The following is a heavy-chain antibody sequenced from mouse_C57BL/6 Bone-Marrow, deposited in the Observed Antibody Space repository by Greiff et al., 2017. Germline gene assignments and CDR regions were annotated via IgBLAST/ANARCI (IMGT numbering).Heavy chain of an antibody. Sequence: QVQLKESGAELVRPGASVTLSCKASGYTFTDYEMHWVKQTPVHGLEWIGAIDPETGGTAYNQKFKGKAILTADKSSSTAYMELRSLTSEDSAVYYCTRGGKGGYWGQGTTLTVSS. CDR3: TRGGKGGY. CDR1: GYTFTDYE. J-gene: IGHJ2*01. CDR2: IDPETGGT. V-gene: IGHV1-15*01. D-gene: IGHD1-3*01.